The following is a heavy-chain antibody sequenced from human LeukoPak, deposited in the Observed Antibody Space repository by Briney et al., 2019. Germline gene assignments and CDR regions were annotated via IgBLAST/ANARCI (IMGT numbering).Heavy chain of an antibody. CDR1: RFSFSNYA. J-gene: IGHJ4*02. Sequence: GGSLRLSCAASRFSFSNYAIHWVRQDSGRGLEWLAVISHDGINTYYVDSVQGRFTISRDNAKNSLYLQMNSLRVDDTAVYYCAKSGLSRFDYWGQGTLVTVSS. V-gene: IGHV3-30*18. CDR3: AKSGLSRFDY. CDR2: ISHDGINT. D-gene: IGHD4/OR15-4a*01.